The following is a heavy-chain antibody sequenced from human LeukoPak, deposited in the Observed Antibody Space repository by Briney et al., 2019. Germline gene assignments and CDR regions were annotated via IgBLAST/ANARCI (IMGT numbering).Heavy chain of an antibody. CDR2: INAGNGNT. CDR3: ARDRWLLLGSFDY. CDR1: GYTFTSFA. V-gene: IGHV1-3*01. D-gene: IGHD3-22*01. Sequence: VASVKVSCKASGYTFTSFAMHWVRRAPGQRLEWMGWINAGNGNTKYSQKFQDRVTVTRDTSTSTAYMELSSLRSEDTAVYYCARDRWLLLGSFDYWGQGTLVTVSS. J-gene: IGHJ4*02.